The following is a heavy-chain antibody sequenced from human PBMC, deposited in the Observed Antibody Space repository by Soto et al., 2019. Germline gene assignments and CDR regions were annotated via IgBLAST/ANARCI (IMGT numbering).Heavy chain of an antibody. J-gene: IGHJ4*02. CDR1: GFTFSSYS. V-gene: IGHV3-21*01. Sequence: EVQLVESGGGLVKPGGSLRLSCAASGFTFSSYSMNWVRQAPGQGLEWVSSISSSSSYIYYADSVKGRFTISRDNAKNSLYLQMNSLRAEDTAVYYCARGGPQYYCDYWGQGTLVTVSS. CDR3: ARGGPQYYCDY. D-gene: IGHD3-10*01. CDR2: ISSSSSYI.